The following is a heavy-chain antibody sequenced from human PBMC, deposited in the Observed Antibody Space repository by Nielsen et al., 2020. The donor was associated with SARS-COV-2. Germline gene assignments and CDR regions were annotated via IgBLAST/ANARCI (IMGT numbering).Heavy chain of an antibody. V-gene: IGHV4-59*01. J-gene: IGHJ6*03. CDR2: IYHSGST. CDR3: ASEGDCNNGICYIRGMDV. D-gene: IGHD2-8*01. Sequence: SETLSLTCTVSGGSISGYFWNWIRQPPGKGLEWIVFIYHSGSTNYNPSLKSRVAISADTSKKQISLRLTSVTAADSAVYYCASEGDCNNGICYIRGMDVWGEGTTVTVSS. CDR1: GGSISGYF.